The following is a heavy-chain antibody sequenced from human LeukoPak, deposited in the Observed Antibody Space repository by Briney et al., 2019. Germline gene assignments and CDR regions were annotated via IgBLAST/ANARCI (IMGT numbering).Heavy chain of an antibody. Sequence: PSETLSLTCAVYGGSFSGYYWSWIRQPPGKGLEWIGEINHSGSTNYNPSLKSRVTISVDTSKNQFSLKLSSVTAADTAVYYCARGLNSGSAWFDPWGQGTLVTVSS. V-gene: IGHV4-34*01. CDR3: ARGLNSGSAWFDP. CDR1: GGSFSGYY. J-gene: IGHJ5*02. D-gene: IGHD6-19*01. CDR2: INHSGST.